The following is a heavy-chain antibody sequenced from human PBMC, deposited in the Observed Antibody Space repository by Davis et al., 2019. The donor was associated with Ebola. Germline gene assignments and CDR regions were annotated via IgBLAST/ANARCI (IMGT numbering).Heavy chain of an antibody. Sequence: GGSLRLSCAASGFTFSSYAMSWVRQAPGKGLEWVSAISGSGGSTYYADSVKGRFTISRDNSKNTLYLQMNSLRAEDTAVYYCAKEAWRDRYCSSTSCYRGEYYFDYWGQGTLVTVSS. J-gene: IGHJ4*02. CDR1: GFTFSSYA. D-gene: IGHD2-2*01. V-gene: IGHV3-23*01. CDR2: ISGSGGST. CDR3: AKEAWRDRYCSSTSCYRGEYYFDY.